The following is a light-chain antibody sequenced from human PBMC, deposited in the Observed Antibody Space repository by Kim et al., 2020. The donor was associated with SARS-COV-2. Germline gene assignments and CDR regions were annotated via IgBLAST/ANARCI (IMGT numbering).Light chain of an antibody. CDR2: RNN. CDR3: SAWDSSLNAVV. CDR1: SNNGGKQG. V-gene: IGLV10-54*01. Sequence: QTAQLTGPGNSNNGGKQGAIPLQHPQGHPPTVQSYRNNNRPSGISERLSASRSGNTASLTITGLQPEDEADYYCSAWDSSLNAVVFGGGTQLTVL. J-gene: IGLJ2*01.